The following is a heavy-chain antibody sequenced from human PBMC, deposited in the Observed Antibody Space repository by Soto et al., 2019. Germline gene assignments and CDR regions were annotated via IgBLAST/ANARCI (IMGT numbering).Heavy chain of an antibody. CDR3: ARDKDRQQLGGNYYYILDL. D-gene: IGHD3-3*02. CDR2: IMPVFPTP. Sequence: QVQLVQSGAEVKKPGSSVRVSCKTSGGTFRTSAISWVRQAPGQGLEWMGGIMPVFPTPDYAQKFQGRVTITADESTSTVYMELSSLRSEDTAVYYCARDKDRQQLGGNYYYILDLWGQATTVTVSS. J-gene: IGHJ6*02. V-gene: IGHV1-69*12. CDR1: GGTFRTSA.